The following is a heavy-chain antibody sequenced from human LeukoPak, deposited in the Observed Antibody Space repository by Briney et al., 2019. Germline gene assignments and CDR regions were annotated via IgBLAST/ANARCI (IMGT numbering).Heavy chain of an antibody. V-gene: IGHV1-46*01. J-gene: IGHJ6*02. Sequence: GASVKVSCKASGYTFTSYYMHWVRQAPGQGLEWMGIINPSGGSTSYAQKFQGRVTMTRDTSTSTVYMELSSLRSEDTAVYYCARDPKRGMAGGRAPITYGMDVWGQGTTVTVSS. CDR2: INPSGGST. CDR1: GYTFTSYY. CDR3: ARDPKRGMAGGRAPITYGMDV. D-gene: IGHD6-13*01.